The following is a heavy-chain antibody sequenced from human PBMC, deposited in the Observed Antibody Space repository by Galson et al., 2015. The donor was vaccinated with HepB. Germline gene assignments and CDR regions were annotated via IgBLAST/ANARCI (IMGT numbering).Heavy chain of an antibody. CDR3: AYGSGSYFLDN. CDR1: GISFDSYA. Sequence: SLRLSCATSGISFDSYAMYWVRQAPGKGLEWMAVISYDGGTTFHADSVKGRFTISRDNSGKTLYLQMNSLRSDDTAIYYCAYGSGSYFLDNWGQGTLVTVSS. CDR2: ISYDGGTT. D-gene: IGHD3-10*01. J-gene: IGHJ4*02. V-gene: IGHV3-30*14.